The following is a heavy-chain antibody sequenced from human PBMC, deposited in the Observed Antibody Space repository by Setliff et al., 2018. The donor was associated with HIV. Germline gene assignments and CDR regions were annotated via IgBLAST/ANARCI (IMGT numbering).Heavy chain of an antibody. Sequence: SETLSLTCVVYGGSFNSNYWNWLRQPPGKGLEWIGSIYYSGSTYYNPSLKSRVTISVDTSKSQFSLKVASVTAADTAVYYCARLVGYSTLSYNYFYMDVWGKGTTVTVSS. D-gene: IGHD5-12*01. CDR2: IYYSGST. CDR3: ARLVGYSTLSYNYFYMDV. CDR1: GGSFNSNY. J-gene: IGHJ6*03. V-gene: IGHV4-34*01.